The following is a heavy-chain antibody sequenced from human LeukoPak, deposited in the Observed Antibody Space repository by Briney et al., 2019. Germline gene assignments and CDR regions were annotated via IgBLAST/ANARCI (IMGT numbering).Heavy chain of an antibody. D-gene: IGHD1-1*01. V-gene: IGHV3-74*01. J-gene: IGHJ4*02. CDR3: ARAYNSHFDY. Sequence: GGSLRLSCAASGFTFSSYWMHWVRQAPGKGPVCVSRIKSDGSSTSYADSVKGRFTISRDDAKNTLYLQMNSLRAEDTAVYYCARAYNSHFDYWGQGALVTVSS. CDR1: GFTFSSYW. CDR2: IKSDGSST.